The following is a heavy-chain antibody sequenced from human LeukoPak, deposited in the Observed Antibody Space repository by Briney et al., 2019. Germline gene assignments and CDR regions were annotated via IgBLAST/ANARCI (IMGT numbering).Heavy chain of an antibody. V-gene: IGHV4-34*01. J-gene: IGHJ5*02. CDR2: INHSGST. D-gene: IGHD3-16*02. Sequence: PSETLSLTCAVYGGSFSGYYWSWIRQPPGKGLEWIGEINHSGSTNYNPSLKSRVTISVDTSKNQFSLKLSSVTAADTAVYYCARVYDDYVWGSYRTLYNWFDPRGQGTLVTVSS. CDR3: ARVYDDYVWGSYRTLYNWFDP. CDR1: GGSFSGYY.